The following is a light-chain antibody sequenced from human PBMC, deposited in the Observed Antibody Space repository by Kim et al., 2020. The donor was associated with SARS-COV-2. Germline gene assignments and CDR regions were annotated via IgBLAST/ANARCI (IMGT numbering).Light chain of an antibody. CDR2: YDS. CDR1: NIGSKS. CDR3: QVWDSSSDHWV. V-gene: IGLV3-21*04. Sequence: SYELTQPPSVSVAPGKTARITCGGNNIGSKSVHWYQQKPGQAPVLVIYYDSDRPSGIPERFSGSNSGNTATLTISRVAAGDEADYYCQVWDSSSDHWVFGGGTKLTVL. J-gene: IGLJ3*02.